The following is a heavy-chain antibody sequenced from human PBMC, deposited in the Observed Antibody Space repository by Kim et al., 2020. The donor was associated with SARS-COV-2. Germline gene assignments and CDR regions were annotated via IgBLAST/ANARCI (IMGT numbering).Heavy chain of an antibody. CDR3: ARDQPKQWPLQGLDAFDI. D-gene: IGHD6-19*01. CDR2: IYYSGST. J-gene: IGHJ3*02. Sequence: SETLSLTCTVSGGSISSGGYYWSWIRQHPGKGLEWIGYIYYSGSTYYNPSLKSRVTISVDTSKNQFSLKLSSVTAADTAVYYCARDQPKQWPLQGLDAFDIWGQGTMVTVSS. V-gene: IGHV4-31*03. CDR1: GGSISSGGYY.